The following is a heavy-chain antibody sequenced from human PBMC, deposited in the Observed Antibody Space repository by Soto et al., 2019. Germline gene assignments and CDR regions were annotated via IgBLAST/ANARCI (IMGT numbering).Heavy chain of an antibody. CDR3: ARDSKDDYGFDY. CDR2: IYWHDDK. D-gene: IGHD5-12*01. Sequence: QITLKESGPTLVKPTQTLTLTCTFSGFSLSTRRVGVGWIRQPPGKALEWLALIYWHDDKRYNPSLKTRLTISTDHSKNPVILTVTSVDPVDTATYYCARDSKDDYGFDYWGQGTLVTVSS. CDR1: GFSLSTRRVG. V-gene: IGHV2-5*01. J-gene: IGHJ4*02.